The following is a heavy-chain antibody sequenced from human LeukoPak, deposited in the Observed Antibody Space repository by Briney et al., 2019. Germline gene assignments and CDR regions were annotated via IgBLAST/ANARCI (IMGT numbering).Heavy chain of an antibody. CDR2: IDHRGSS. D-gene: IGHD6-6*01. Sequence: SETLSLTCAVHGESFSAYFGSWIRHVPGKGLGWIGEIDHRGSSNYNPPLKSRATISVDTSKNHFSLSLTSVSAADTAVYYCATRSSTLAAARCFDDWGQGTVVTVSS. J-gene: IGHJ4*03. CDR1: GESFSAYF. V-gene: IGHV4-34*01. CDR3: ATRSSTLAAARCFDD.